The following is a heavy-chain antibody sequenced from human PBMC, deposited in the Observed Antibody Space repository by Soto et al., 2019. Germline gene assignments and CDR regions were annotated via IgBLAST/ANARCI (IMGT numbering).Heavy chain of an antibody. CDR2: IYYSGST. CDR3: ARLMRHSSLVVN. D-gene: IGHD6-6*01. CDR1: GGSISSSSYY. V-gene: IGHV4-39*01. Sequence: QLQLQESGPGLVKPSETLSLTCTVSGGSISSSSYYWGWIRQPPGKGLEWIGSIYYSGSTYYNPSLKSRVTISVDTSKNQFSLKLSSVTAADTAVYYCARLMRHSSLVVNWGQGTLVTVSS. J-gene: IGHJ4*02.